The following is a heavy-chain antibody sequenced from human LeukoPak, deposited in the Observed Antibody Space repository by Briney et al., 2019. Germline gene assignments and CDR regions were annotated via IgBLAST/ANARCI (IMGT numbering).Heavy chain of an antibody. J-gene: IGHJ4*02. V-gene: IGHV4-39*07. CDR2: IYYSGST. D-gene: IGHD3-16*02. CDR1: GGSISSSSYY. CDR3: AREGGGYDYVWGSYRFYYFDY. Sequence: SETLSLTCTVSGGSISSSSYYWGWIRQPPGKGLEWIGSIYYSGSTYYNPSLKSRVTISVDTSKNQFSLKLSSVTAADTAVYYCAREGGGYDYVWGSYRFYYFDYWGQGTLVTVSS.